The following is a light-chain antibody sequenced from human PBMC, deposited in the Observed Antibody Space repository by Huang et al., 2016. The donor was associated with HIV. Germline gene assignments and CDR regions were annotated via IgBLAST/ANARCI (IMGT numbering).Light chain of an antibody. V-gene: IGKV3-15*01. CDR3: QQYDNWPPYT. Sequence: EVVMTQSPATLSVSPGERATLSCRASQSISTNLAWYQPKPGQPPRLLLYGAFTRAPGIPARCSGSASGVDFSITISSLQTEDFAVYYCQQYDNWPPYTFGQGTKLEIK. CDR2: GAF. J-gene: IGKJ2*01. CDR1: QSISTN.